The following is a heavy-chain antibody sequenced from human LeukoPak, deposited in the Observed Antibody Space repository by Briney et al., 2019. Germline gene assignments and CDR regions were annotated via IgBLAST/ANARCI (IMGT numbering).Heavy chain of an antibody. CDR3: VRGGANTNAFDF. CDR2: ISYDGSNE. J-gene: IGHJ3*01. CDR1: GFTFSSHN. D-gene: IGHD1-26*01. V-gene: IGHV3-30-3*01. Sequence: KSLRLSCVASGFTFSSHNMHWVRQAPGKGLEWVAVISYDGSNEFYADSVRGRFSISRDTSKNTLYLQMNSLRPEDTAMYYCVRGGANTNAFDFWGQGTMVTVSA.